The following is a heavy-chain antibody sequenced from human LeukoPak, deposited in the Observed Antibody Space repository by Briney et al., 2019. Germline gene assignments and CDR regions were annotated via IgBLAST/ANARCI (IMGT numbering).Heavy chain of an antibody. V-gene: IGHV3-11*05. D-gene: IGHD2-15*01. CDR2: ISSSSGYT. Sequence: SGGSLRLSCAASGFTFSDYYMSWIRQAPGKGLEWVSYISSSSGYTNYADSVKGRFTISRDNAKNSLYLQMNSLRAEDTAVYYCARVIADIVVVVAATNWFDPWGQGTLVTVSS. J-gene: IGHJ5*02. CDR3: ARVIADIVVVVAATNWFDP. CDR1: GFTFSDYY.